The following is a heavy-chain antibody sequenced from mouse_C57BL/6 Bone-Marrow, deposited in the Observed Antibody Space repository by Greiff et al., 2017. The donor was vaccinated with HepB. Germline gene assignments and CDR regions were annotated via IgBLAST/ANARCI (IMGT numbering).Heavy chain of an antibody. CDR1: GYAFTNYL. V-gene: IGHV1-54*01. Sequence: VQLQLSGAELVRPGTSVKVSCKASGYAFTNYLIEWVKQRPGQGLEWIGVINPGSGGTNYNEKFKGKATLTTDKSSSTVYMQLSSLTSEDSAVYFCARRTTVSHFDYWGQGTALTVSS. CDR2: INPGSGGT. J-gene: IGHJ2*01. D-gene: IGHD1-1*01. CDR3: ARRTTVSHFDY.